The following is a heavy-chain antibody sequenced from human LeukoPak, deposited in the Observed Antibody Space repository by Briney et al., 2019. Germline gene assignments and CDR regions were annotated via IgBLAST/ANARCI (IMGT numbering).Heavy chain of an antibody. V-gene: IGHV1-2*02. CDR3: ARDLDDAFDI. D-gene: IGHD1-1*01. J-gene: IGHJ3*02. CDR2: INPKTGST. CDR1: GYTFTEYY. Sequence: ASVKVSCKASGYTFTEYYIHWVRQAPGQGLEWMGWINPKTGSTNYPQKFQDRVTMTRDTSISTTNMELSRLRSDDTAVYFCARDLDDAFDIWGQGTMVTVSS.